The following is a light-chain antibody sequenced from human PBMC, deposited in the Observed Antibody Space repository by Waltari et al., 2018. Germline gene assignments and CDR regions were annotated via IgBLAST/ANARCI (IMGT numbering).Light chain of an antibody. J-gene: IGLJ1*01. Sequence: QSALTQPASVSGSPGQSITISCTGTSSDVGTYNSVSWYQQHPGKGPILIIYEVNKRSSGVSTRVSGSKSGNTASLTISGLQTEDEADYYCSSYTGWIYVFGSGTKVTVL. CDR2: EVN. CDR3: SSYTGWIYV. CDR1: SSDVGTYNS. V-gene: IGLV2-14*02.